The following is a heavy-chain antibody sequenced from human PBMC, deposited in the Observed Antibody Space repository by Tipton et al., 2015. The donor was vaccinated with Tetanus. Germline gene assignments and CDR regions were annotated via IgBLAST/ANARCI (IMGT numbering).Heavy chain of an antibody. CDR1: GYTFTNTW. Sequence: QLVQSGAEVKKAGESLKISCKASGYTFTNTWIAWVRQMPGKGLEWMGVIYPGDSDTRYSPPFQGQVTISVDESISPAYLQWTSLKASDTAMYYCARQFAAADGTYWGQGTLVTVSS. J-gene: IGHJ4*02. CDR3: ARQFAAADGTY. D-gene: IGHD6-13*01. V-gene: IGHV5-51*01. CDR2: IYPGDSDT.